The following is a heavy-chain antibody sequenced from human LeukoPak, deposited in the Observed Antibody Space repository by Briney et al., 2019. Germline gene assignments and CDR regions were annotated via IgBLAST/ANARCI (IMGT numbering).Heavy chain of an antibody. D-gene: IGHD5-18*01. CDR1: GGSFSGYY. CDR3: ASGRYIYGPDAFDI. Sequence: SETLSLTCAVYGGSFSGYYWSWIRQPPGKGLEWIGEINHSGSTNYNPSLKSRVTISVDTSKNQFSLKLSSVTAADTAVYYCASGRYIYGPDAFDIWGQGTMVTVSS. CDR2: INHSGST. V-gene: IGHV4-34*01. J-gene: IGHJ3*02.